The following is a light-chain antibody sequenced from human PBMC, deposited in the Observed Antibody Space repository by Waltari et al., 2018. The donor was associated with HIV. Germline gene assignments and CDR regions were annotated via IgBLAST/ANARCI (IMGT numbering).Light chain of an antibody. J-gene: IGLJ1*01. CDR3: AAWDDSLHGYV. CDR1: SSNIGRNP. V-gene: IGLV1-44*01. CDR2: SNN. Sequence: QSVLTQPPSAYGTPGQRVTISCSGSSSNIGRNPINWYRQLPGTAPKLLIYSNNQWPSGVPDRFSGSKSGTSASLAISGLQSEDEADYYCAAWDDSLHGYVFGTGTKVTVV.